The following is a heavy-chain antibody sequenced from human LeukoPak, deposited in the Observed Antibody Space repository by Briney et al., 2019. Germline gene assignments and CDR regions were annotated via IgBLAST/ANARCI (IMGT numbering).Heavy chain of an antibody. CDR3: ASGGDGSVYNWFDP. V-gene: IGHV4-59*01. J-gene: IGHJ5*02. CDR1: GGSISDYY. D-gene: IGHD3-10*01. Sequence: PSETLSLTCTVSGGSISDYYWTWIRQSPGTGLEWIGYMDYSGSTAYNPSLKSRVTISIDTSKNQFSLKLSSVTAADTAVYYCASGGDGSVYNWFDPRGQGTLVTVSS. CDR2: MDYSGST.